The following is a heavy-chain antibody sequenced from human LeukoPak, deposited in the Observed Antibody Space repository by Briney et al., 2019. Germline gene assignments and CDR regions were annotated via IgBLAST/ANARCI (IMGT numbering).Heavy chain of an antibody. J-gene: IGHJ6*02. D-gene: IGHD3-22*01. V-gene: IGHV4-59*01. CDR3: AGGYYDSSGYLFHYGMDV. Sequence: SETLSLTCTVSGGSISSYYWSWIRQPPGKGLEWIGYNYYSGSTNYNPSLKSRVTISVDTSKNQFSLKLSSVTAADTAVYYCAGGYYDSSGYLFHYGMDVWGQGTTVTVSS. CDR1: GGSISSYY. CDR2: NYYSGST.